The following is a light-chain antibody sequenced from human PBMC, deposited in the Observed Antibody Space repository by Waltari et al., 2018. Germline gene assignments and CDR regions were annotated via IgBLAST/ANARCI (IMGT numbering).Light chain of an antibody. CDR1: QRMSSY. Sequence: DIQMTQSPSSLPASVGDRVTLSCRASQRMSSYLNWYQEKPGKAPRLLIYGATSLQSGVPSRFSGSGSGTDFTLTISSLQPEDFATYYCQQTYRTPRTFGQGTKVDI. V-gene: IGKV1-39*01. CDR2: GAT. CDR3: QQTYRTPRT. J-gene: IGKJ1*01.